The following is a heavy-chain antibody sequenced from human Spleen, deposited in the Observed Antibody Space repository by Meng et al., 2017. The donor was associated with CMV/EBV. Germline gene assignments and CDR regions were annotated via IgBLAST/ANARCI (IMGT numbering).Heavy chain of an antibody. Sequence: ETLSLTCAASGFTFSTYWMHWVRQAPGKGLVWVSRITSDGNGANYAESVKGRFTISRDNAKNTVYLQMNSLGPDDTAVYYCTRLGWGGIGADYWGQGTLVTVSS. J-gene: IGHJ4*02. CDR2: ITSDGNGA. V-gene: IGHV3-74*01. CDR3: TRLGWGGIGADY. CDR1: GFTFSTYW. D-gene: IGHD3-16*01.